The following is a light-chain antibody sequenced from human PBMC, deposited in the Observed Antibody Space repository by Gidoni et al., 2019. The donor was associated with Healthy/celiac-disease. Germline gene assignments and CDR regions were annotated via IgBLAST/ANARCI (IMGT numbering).Light chain of an antibody. CDR3: AAWDDSLNGPV. Sequence: QSVLTQPPSASGTPAQRVTISCSGRGSNIRRNPVSWYQQLPGTAPKLLICSNNQRPSGVPDRFSGTKSGTSASLAISGLRSEDETDYYCAAWDDSLNGPVFGGGTKLTVL. V-gene: IGLV1-44*01. CDR1: GSNIRRNP. CDR2: SNN. J-gene: IGLJ2*01.